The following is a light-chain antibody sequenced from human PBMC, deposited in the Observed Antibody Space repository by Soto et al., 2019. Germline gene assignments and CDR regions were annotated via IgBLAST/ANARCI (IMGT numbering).Light chain of an antibody. CDR1: QSISRN. Sequence: DIQMTQSPSSLSASVGDRVTITCRASQSISRNLNWYQHKPGKAPKLLIYAASSLQNGVPSRFSGGGCGTEFTLSISSLQPEDFGTYYCQQSYTSASITFGQRTRLEIK. V-gene: IGKV1-39*01. CDR2: AAS. J-gene: IGKJ5*01. CDR3: QQSYTSASIT.